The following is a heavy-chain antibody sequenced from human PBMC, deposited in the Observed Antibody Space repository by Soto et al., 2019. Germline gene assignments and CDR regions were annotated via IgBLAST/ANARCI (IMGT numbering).Heavy chain of an antibody. CDR2: ISGGGSIT. V-gene: IGHV3-23*01. CDR3: ARAGGSYTRGYALDY. J-gene: IGHJ4*02. Sequence: EVQLLESGGGLAQPGGSLRLSCAAPGLTLSRYAMSWVRRAPGRGLEWVSGISGGGSITDYADSVKGRFTISRDNSKNMLYLQLNSLTAEDTAVYYCARAGGSYTRGYALDYWGQGTLVTGSS. D-gene: IGHD3-22*01. CDR1: GLTLSRYA.